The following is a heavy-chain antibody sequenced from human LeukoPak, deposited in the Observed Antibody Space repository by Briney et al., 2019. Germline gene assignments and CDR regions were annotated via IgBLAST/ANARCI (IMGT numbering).Heavy chain of an antibody. CDR1: GGSISSYY. CDR2: IYYSGST. J-gene: IGHJ4*02. Sequence: SETLSLTCTVTGGSISSYYWSWIRQPPGKGLEWIGYIYYSGSTNYNPSLKSRVTISVDTSKNQFSLKLSSVTAADTAVYYCAGQGVDSSGYLLDYWGQGTLVTVSS. CDR3: AGQGVDSSGYLLDY. D-gene: IGHD3-22*01. V-gene: IGHV4-59*01.